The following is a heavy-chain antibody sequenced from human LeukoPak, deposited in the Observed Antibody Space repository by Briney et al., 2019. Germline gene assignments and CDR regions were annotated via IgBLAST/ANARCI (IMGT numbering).Heavy chain of an antibody. J-gene: IGHJ4*02. V-gene: IGHV1-8*01. CDR2: MNPNSGNT. D-gene: IGHD3-22*01. Sequence: ASVKVSCKASGYTFTSYDINWVRQATGQGLEWMGWMNPNSGNTGYAQKFQGRVTMTRNTSISTAYMELSSLRSEDTAVYYCARRRDYYDSSGYYYVFDYWGRGTLVTVSS. CDR1: GYTFTSYD. CDR3: ARRRDYYDSSGYYYVFDY.